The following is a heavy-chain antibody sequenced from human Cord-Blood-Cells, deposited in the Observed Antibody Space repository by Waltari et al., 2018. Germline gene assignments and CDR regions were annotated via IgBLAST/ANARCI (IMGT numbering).Heavy chain of an antibody. CDR2: VDPEDGET. CDR3: ATVHCTNGVCYWADAFDI. J-gene: IGHJ3*02. CDR1: GYTFPDYY. D-gene: IGHD2-8*01. Sequence: EVQLVQSGAEVKKPGATVKISCKVSGYTFPDYYMHWVQPAPGKGLEWMGLVDPEDGETIYAEKFQGRVTITADTSTDTAYMELSSLRSEDTAVYYCATVHCTNGVCYWADAFDIWGQGTMVTVSS. V-gene: IGHV1-69-2*01.